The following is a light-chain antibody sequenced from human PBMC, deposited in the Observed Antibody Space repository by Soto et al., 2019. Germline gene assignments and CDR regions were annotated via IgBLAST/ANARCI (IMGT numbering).Light chain of an antibody. Sequence: DITITQYPATLSVSVEDRFIIACRASQSISNHLNWYQQKPGKAPKLLIFAASSLHSGVPSRFSGSRSGPDFTLTISSLQPEDFATYYCQQSYSSPPTVGQGTKVEIK. CDR2: AAS. V-gene: IGKV1-39*01. J-gene: IGKJ1*01. CDR3: QQSYSSPPT. CDR1: QSISNH.